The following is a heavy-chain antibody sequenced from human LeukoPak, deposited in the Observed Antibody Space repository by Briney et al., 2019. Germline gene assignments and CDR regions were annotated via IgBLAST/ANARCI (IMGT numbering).Heavy chain of an antibody. CDR3: ARVKAQSDTSGLYFDR. D-gene: IGHD6-19*01. CDR1: GFIFGTYS. V-gene: IGHV3-48*02. J-gene: IGHJ4*02. CDR2: ITSSSSTI. Sequence: GGSLRLSCAASGFIFGTYSMTWVRQAPGKGLEWISYITSSSSTIYYADSVKGRFTISRDNAKNSLYLQMNSLRDEDTAVYYCARVKAQSDTSGLYFDRWGQGTLVTVSA.